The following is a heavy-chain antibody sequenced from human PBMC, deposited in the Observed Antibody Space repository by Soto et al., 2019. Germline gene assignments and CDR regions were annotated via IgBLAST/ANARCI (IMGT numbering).Heavy chain of an antibody. J-gene: IGHJ1*01. CDR1: GGSISSYY. Sequence: SETLSLTCTVSGGSISSYYWILIRQPPGKGLEWIGYIYYSGSTNYNPSLKSRVTISVDTSKNQFSLKLSSVTAADTAVYYCARGGYYDIRGYYQLESFQHWGQGTLVPVSS. D-gene: IGHD3-22*01. CDR2: IYYSGST. CDR3: ARGGYYDIRGYYQLESFQH. V-gene: IGHV4-59*01.